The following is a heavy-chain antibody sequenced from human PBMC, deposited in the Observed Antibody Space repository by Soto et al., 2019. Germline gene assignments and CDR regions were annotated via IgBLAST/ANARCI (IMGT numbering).Heavy chain of an antibody. Sequence: KPSETLSLTCTVSGGSVSSGSYYWSWIRQPPGKGLEWIGYIYYSGSTNYNPSLKSRVTISVDTSKNQFSLKLSSVTAADTAVYYCAREHSILFGDILTGYYQNWFDPWGQGTLVTVSS. CDR2: IYYSGST. V-gene: IGHV4-61*01. J-gene: IGHJ5*02. CDR3: AREHSILFGDILTGYYQNWFDP. CDR1: GGSVSSGSYY. D-gene: IGHD3-9*01.